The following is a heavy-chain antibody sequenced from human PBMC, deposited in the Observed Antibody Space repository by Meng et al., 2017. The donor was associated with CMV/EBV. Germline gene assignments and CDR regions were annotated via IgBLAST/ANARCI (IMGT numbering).Heavy chain of an antibody. D-gene: IGHD6-13*01. J-gene: IGHJ4*02. CDR2: ISSSSSYI. CDR3: AYKTYRVDSSSWGPFDY. Sequence: GGSLRLSCAASGFTFSSCSMNWVRQAPGKGLEWVSSISSSSSYIYYADSVKGRFTISRDNAKNSLYLQMNSLRAEDTAVYYCAYKTYRVDSSSWGPFDYWGQGTLVTVSS. V-gene: IGHV3-21*01. CDR1: GFTFSSCS.